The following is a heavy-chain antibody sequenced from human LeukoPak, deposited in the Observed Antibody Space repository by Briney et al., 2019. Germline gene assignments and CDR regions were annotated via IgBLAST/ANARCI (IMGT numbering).Heavy chain of an antibody. CDR1: GYTFTNYG. Sequence: AASVNVSCKASGYTFTNYGISWVRQAPGQGLEWMGWISAYNTNTNYAQKLQGRVTMATDTSTSTAYMELRSLRSDDTAVYYCARDIGYRSGSYYFDYWGQGILITVSS. V-gene: IGHV1-18*01. CDR3: ARDIGYRSGSYYFDY. CDR2: ISAYNTNT. J-gene: IGHJ4*02. D-gene: IGHD5-18*01.